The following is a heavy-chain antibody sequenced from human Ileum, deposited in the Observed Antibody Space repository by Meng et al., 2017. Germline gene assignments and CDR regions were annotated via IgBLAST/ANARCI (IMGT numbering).Heavy chain of an antibody. CDR1: GFTLSDYI. J-gene: IGHJ3*02. Sequence: GGSLRLSCAASGFTLSDYIMHWVRQGPGKGLEWVSSIRARSNDIYDAESLRGRFTISRDNAKNSLYLQMNSLRAEDTAVYYCVREDCRGGGCYGLGGFDIWGQGTMVTVSS. V-gene: IGHV3-21*01. D-gene: IGHD2-15*01. CDR2: IRARSNDI. CDR3: VREDCRGGGCYGLGGFDI.